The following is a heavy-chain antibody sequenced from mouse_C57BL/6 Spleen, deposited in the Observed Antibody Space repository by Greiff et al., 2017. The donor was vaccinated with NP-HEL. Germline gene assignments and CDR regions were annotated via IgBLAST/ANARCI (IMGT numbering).Heavy chain of an antibody. CDR1: GYTFTSYW. J-gene: IGHJ4*01. CDR2: IDPSDSET. V-gene: IGHV1-52*01. CDR3: ARGAPIYYDYEGLDYAMGY. Sequence: QVQLQQPGAELVRPGSSVKLSCKASGYTFTSYWMHWVKQRPIQGLEWIGNIDPSDSETHYNQKFKDKATLTVDKSSSTAYMQLSSLTSEDSAVYYGARGAPIYYDYEGLDYAMGYWGQGTSVTVSS. D-gene: IGHD2-4*01.